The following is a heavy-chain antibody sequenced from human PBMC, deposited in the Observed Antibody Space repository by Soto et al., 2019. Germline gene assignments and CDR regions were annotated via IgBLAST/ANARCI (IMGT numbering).Heavy chain of an antibody. CDR1: GGSISNSD. V-gene: IGHV4-59*01. CDR3: ARLRYSSSWYYYYMDV. CDR2: IYYSGST. J-gene: IGHJ6*03. D-gene: IGHD6-13*01. Sequence: QVQLQESGPGLVKPSETLSLTCTVSGGSISNSDWSWIRQPPGKGLEWIGCIYYSGSTNRNPSLKRRVTISVDTSKNQFSLKLNSVPPADTAVYYCARLRYSSSWYYYYMDVWGKGTTVTVSS.